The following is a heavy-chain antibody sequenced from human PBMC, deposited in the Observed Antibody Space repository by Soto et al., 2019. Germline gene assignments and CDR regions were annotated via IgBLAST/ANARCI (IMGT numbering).Heavy chain of an antibody. Sequence: GGSLIHSCAASGFTVSSNYMSWVRQAPGKGLEWVSVIYSGGSTYYADSVKGRFTISRDNSKSTLYLQMNSLRAEDTAVYYCASPSGPYDLSRGPLDQRGQGTLVTLSS. J-gene: IGHJ4*02. CDR2: IYSGGST. CDR3: ASPSGPYDLSRGPLDQ. D-gene: IGHD3-3*01. V-gene: IGHV3-53*01. CDR1: GFTVSSNY.